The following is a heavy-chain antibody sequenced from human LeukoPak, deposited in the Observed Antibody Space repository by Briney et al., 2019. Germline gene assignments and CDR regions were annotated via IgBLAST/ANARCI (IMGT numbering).Heavy chain of an antibody. CDR1: GFTFSSYG. CDR3: ARNLPAADY. D-gene: IGHD2-2*01. Sequence: PGGSLRLSCAASGFTFSSYGMHWVRQAPGKGLEWIPYISNTGSVIYYADSVKGRFTISRDNAKNSLYLQMNSLRAEDTAVYYCARNLPAADYWGQGTLVTVSS. CDR2: ISNTGSVI. J-gene: IGHJ4*02. V-gene: IGHV3-48*04.